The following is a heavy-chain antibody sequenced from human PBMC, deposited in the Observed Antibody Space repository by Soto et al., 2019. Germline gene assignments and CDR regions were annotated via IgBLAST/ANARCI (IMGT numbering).Heavy chain of an antibody. D-gene: IGHD6-13*01. CDR1: GDSVSCNSAA. CDR3: ARDPSGIAAADYYYYGMDV. Sequence: SQTLSLTCAISGDSVSCNSAAWNWIRQSPSRSLEWLGRTYYRSKWYNDYAVSVKSRITINPDTSKNQFSLQLNSVTPEDTAVYYCARDPSGIAAADYYYYGMDVWGQGTTVTVSS. J-gene: IGHJ6*02. V-gene: IGHV6-1*01. CDR2: TYYRSKWYN.